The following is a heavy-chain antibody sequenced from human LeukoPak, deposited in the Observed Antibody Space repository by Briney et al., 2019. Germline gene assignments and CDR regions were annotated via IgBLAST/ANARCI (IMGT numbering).Heavy chain of an antibody. CDR3: ARGYSSSSVLAN. CDR1: GGSISSGDYY. V-gene: IGHV4-61*08. CDR2: IYYSGST. Sequence: PSETLSLTCTVSGGSISSGDYYWSWIRQPPGKGLEWIGYIYYSGSTNYNPSLKSRVTISVDTSKNQFSLKLSSVTAADTAVYYCARGYSSSSVLANWGQGTLVTVSS. D-gene: IGHD6-6*01. J-gene: IGHJ4*02.